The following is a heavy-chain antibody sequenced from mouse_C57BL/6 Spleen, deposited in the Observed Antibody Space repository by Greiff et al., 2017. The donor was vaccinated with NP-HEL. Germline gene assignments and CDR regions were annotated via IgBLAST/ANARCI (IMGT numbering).Heavy chain of an antibody. V-gene: IGHV1-72*01. CDR3: ASEYYGSRGY. J-gene: IGHJ2*01. CDR2: IGPNSGGT. D-gene: IGHD1-1*01. Sequence: QVQLQQPGAELVKPGASVKLSCKASGYTFTSYWMHWVKQRPGRGLEWIGRIGPNSGGTKYKEKVKSRATLTVDKPSRTACMQLSSLTSEDSAVYYCASEYYGSRGYWGQGTTLTVSS. CDR1: GYTFTSYW.